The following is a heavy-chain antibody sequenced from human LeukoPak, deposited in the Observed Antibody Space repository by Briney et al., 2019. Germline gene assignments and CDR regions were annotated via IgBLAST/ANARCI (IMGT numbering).Heavy chain of an antibody. D-gene: IGHD2-2*02. Sequence: PGGSLRLSCAASGFTFSSYAMSWVRQAPGKGLEWVSAISGSGGSTYYADSVKGRFTISRDNSENTLYLQMNSLRAEDTAVYYCARVFCTSTSCYTLGFSVDYWGQGTLVTVSS. J-gene: IGHJ4*02. CDR2: ISGSGGST. V-gene: IGHV3-23*01. CDR1: GFTFSSYA. CDR3: ARVFCTSTSCYTLGFSVDY.